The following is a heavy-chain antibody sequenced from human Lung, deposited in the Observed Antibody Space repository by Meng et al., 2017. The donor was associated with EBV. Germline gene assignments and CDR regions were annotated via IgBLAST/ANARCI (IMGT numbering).Heavy chain of an antibody. D-gene: IGHD1-14*01. V-gene: IGHV1-69*13. CDR3: ARGRRNEPLFDY. CDR1: GGSFSTHT. CDR2: LIAVFDKT. Sequence: QVQLVQSWAWVKQPGASVKVACKSAGGSFSTHTFSWVRQAPGQGLEWMGGLIAVFDKTKAAPRFQDRVTFTADESTSTAYMELSSLTFDDTAVYFCARGRRNEPLFDYWGQGTLVTVSS. J-gene: IGHJ4*02.